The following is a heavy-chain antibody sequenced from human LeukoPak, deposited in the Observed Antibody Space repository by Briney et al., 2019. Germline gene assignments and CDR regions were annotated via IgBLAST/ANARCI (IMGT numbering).Heavy chain of an antibody. CDR3: AKDWDYYGSGSYSDY. CDR2: ISGSGDST. V-gene: IGHV3-23*01. CDR1: GFTFSNYG. Sequence: GGSLRLSCAASGFTFSNYGMSWVRQAPGKGLEWVSGISGSGDSTFYADSVKGRFTISRDNSKNTLYLQMNSLRAEDTAVYYCAKDWDYYGSGSYSDYWGQGTLVTVSS. J-gene: IGHJ4*02. D-gene: IGHD3-10*01.